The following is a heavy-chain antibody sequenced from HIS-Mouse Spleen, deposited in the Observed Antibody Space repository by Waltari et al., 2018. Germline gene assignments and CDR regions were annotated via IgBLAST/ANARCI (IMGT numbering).Heavy chain of an antibody. V-gene: IGHV2-70*15. CDR3: ARIAEGYSSGWYAFDY. D-gene: IGHD6-19*01. J-gene: IGHJ4*02. CDR1: GFSLSTSGIC. Sequence: QVTLRESGPALVKPTQTLTLTCTFSGFSLSTSGICLSWTRQPPGNALEWLARIDWDDDKYYSTSLKTRLTISKDTSKNQVVLTMTNMDPVDTATYYCARIAEGYSSGWYAFDYWGQGTLVTVSS. CDR2: IDWDDDK.